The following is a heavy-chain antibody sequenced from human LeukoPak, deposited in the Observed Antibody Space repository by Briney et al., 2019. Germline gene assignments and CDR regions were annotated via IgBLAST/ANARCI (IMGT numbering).Heavy chain of an antibody. CDR2: MYYSGST. J-gene: IGHJ4*02. CDR1: GGSISSY. V-gene: IGHV4-59*08. Sequence: SETLSLTCTVSGGSISSYWSWIRQPPGKGLEWIAYMYYSGSTNSNPSLKSRVTMSVDTSKNQFSLKLSSVTTADTAVYFCARLSAAAGSPFDHWGQGTLVTVSS. D-gene: IGHD6-13*01. CDR3: ARLSAAAGSPFDH.